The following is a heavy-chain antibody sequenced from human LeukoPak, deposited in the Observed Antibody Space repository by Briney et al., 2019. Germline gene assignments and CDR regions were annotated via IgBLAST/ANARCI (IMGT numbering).Heavy chain of an antibody. V-gene: IGHV1-8*01. CDR3: ARVNYYGSGAPPDYYYYGMDV. CDR2: MNPNSGNT. D-gene: IGHD3-10*01. Sequence: ASVKVSCKASGYTFTSYDINWVRQATGQGLEWMGWMNPNSGNTGYAQKFQDRVTMTRNTSISTAYMELSSLRSEDTAVYYCARVNYYGSGAPPDYYYYGMDVWGQGTTVTVSS. CDR1: GYTFTSYD. J-gene: IGHJ6*02.